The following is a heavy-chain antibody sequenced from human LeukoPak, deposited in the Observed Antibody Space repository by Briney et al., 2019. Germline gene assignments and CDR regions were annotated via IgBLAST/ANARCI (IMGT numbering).Heavy chain of an antibody. Sequence: GGSLRLSCAASGFTFSTYSMNWVRQAPGKGLEWVSFIGTSSDYIHYADSVKGRFTISRDSAKNSLYLQMNSLRAEDTAVYYCARGGLYYDSSGNYYWGQGILVTVSS. V-gene: IGHV3-21*01. CDR2: IGTSSDYI. CDR1: GFTFSTYS. D-gene: IGHD3-22*01. J-gene: IGHJ4*02. CDR3: ARGGLYYDSSGNYY.